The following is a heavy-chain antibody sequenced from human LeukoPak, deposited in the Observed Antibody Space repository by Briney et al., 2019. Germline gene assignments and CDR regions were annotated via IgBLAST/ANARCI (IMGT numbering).Heavy chain of an antibody. D-gene: IGHD3-3*01. J-gene: IGHJ4*02. V-gene: IGHV1-24*01. CDR3: ATGPPLWSGYYLSFDY. CDR2: FDPEDGET. CDR1: GYTLTELS. Sequence: ASVKVSCKVSGYTLTELSMHWVRQAPGKGLEWMGVFDPEDGETIYAQKFQGRVTMTEDTSTDTAYMELSSLRSEDTAVYYCATGPPLWSGYYLSFDYWGQGTLVTVSS.